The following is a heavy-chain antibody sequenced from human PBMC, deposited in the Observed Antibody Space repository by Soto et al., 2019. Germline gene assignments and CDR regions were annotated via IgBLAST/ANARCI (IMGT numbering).Heavy chain of an antibody. V-gene: IGHV1-69*01. J-gene: IGHJ4*02. CDR2: IIPIFGTT. Sequence: QVQLVQSGAEVRKPGSSVKVSCKASGGTFSSYTISWVRQAPGQGLQWMGGIIPIFGTTNYAQKFHGRVTWTSDETTSTAYMDLSRRRSEDTAVYYCSRHISYHPLCSGFDYWGQGTPVTVSS. D-gene: IGHD3-10*02. CDR1: GGTFSSYT. CDR3: SRHISYHPLCSGFDY.